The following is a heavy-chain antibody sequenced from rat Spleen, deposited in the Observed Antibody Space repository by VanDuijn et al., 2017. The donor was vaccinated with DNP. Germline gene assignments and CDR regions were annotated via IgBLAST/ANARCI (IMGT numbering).Heavy chain of an antibody. Sequence: EVQLVESGGGLVQPGRSLKLSCAASGFTFSDYFMAWVRQAPKKGLEWVATITNTGTRTFYSDPVRGRFTVSRDDAKSTLYLQMDSLRSEETATYYCARQKNWGYFDYWGQGVMVTVSS. D-gene: IGHD5-1*01. J-gene: IGHJ2*01. V-gene: IGHV5-7*01. CDR2: ITNTGTRT. CDR3: ARQKNWGYFDY. CDR1: GFTFSDYF.